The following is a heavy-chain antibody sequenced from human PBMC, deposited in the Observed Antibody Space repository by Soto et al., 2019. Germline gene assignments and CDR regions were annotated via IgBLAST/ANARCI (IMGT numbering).Heavy chain of an antibody. Sequence: QITLKESGPALMKPTQTLTLTCDFSGFSLSTSGVGVGWVRQPPGKALEWLALIFSNDDKRYSPSLMSRLTITKDTSKNQVVLTMTNIDPLDTATYYCYHMRGSGLFVMDVWGQGNTVTVSS. CDR2: IFSNDDK. D-gene: IGHD3-10*01. J-gene: IGHJ6*02. V-gene: IGHV2-5*01. CDR1: GFSLSTSGVG. CDR3: YHMRGSGLFVMDV.